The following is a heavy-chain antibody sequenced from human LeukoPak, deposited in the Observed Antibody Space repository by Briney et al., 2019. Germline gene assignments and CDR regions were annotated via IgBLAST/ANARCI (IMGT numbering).Heavy chain of an antibody. CDR3: AKDWGSSWYEAVDC. CDR1: GFTFSSYA. CDR2: IRGSGGST. Sequence: PGGSLRLSCAASGFTFSSYAMNWVRQAPGKGLEWVSAIRGSGGSTFYADSVKGRFTISRDNSKNTLYLQMNSLSAEDTAVYYCAKDWGSSWYEAVDCWGQGTLVTVSS. D-gene: IGHD6-13*01. V-gene: IGHV3-23*01. J-gene: IGHJ4*02.